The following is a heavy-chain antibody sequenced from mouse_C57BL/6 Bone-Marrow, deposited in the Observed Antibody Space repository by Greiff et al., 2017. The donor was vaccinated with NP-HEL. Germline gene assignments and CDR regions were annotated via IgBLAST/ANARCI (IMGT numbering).Heavy chain of an antibody. CDR2: IHPSDSDT. Sequence: QVQLQQPGAELVKPGASVKVSCKASGYTFTSYWMHWIGRIHPSDSDTNYNQKFKGKATLTVDKSSSTAYMQLSSLTSEDSAVYYCAIFHDYDGFDYWGQGTTLTVSS. CDR1: GYTFTSYW. CDR3: AIFHDYDGFDY. V-gene: IGHV1-74*01. J-gene: IGHJ2*01. D-gene: IGHD2-4*01.